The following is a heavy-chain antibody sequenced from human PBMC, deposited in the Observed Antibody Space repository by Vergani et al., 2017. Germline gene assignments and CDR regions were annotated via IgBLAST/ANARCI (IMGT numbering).Heavy chain of an antibody. CDR2: ISGSGVSA. D-gene: IGHD2-15*01. J-gene: IGHJ4*02. Sequence: EVQLLESGGGLVQPGGSLRLTCAASEFTFSNYAMNWVRQAPGKGLEWVSGISGSGVSAYYTDSVKGRFTISRDNSKNMLFLQMNNLGTEDTAIYYCARGGKCIIMVVPSTHLWGQGTKVSVS. CDR1: EFTFSNYA. V-gene: IGHV3-23*01. CDR3: ARGGKCIIMVVPSTHL.